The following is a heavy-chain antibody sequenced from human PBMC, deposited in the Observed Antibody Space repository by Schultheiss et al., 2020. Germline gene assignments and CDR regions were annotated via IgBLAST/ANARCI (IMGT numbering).Heavy chain of an antibody. CDR3: ARQWLAHDAFDI. V-gene: IGHV3-64*01. Sequence: GGSLRLSCAASGFTFSSYAMHWVRQAPGKGLEYVSAISSNGGSTYYANSVKGRFTISRDNSKNTLYLQMNSLRAEDTAVYYCARQWLAHDAFDIWGQGTLVTVSS. J-gene: IGHJ3*02. CDR1: GFTFSSYA. D-gene: IGHD6-19*01. CDR2: ISSNGGST.